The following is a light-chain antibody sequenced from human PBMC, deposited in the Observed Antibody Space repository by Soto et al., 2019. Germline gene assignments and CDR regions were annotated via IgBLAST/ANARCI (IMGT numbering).Light chain of an antibody. J-gene: IGKJ1*01. CDR2: GAS. CDR1: QSVGSSY. Sequence: EIVLTQSPGTLSLSPGERATLSCRASQSVGSSYLAWYQQKPGQAPRLLIYGASSMATGIPDRLSGSGSGTEFTLTISRLEPEEFAMYYCQQCGRSPWTFGQGTKVEIK. V-gene: IGKV3-20*01. CDR3: QQCGRSPWT.